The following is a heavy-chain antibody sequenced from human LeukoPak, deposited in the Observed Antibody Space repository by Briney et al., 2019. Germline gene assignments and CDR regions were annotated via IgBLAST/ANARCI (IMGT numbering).Heavy chain of an antibody. CDR2: INANSGGT. CDR3: ARSDSSGWYDY. CDR1: GYTFTGYY. D-gene: IGHD6-19*01. J-gene: IGHJ4*02. Sequence: ASVKVSCKASGYTFTGYYMQWVRQAPGQGLGWMGWINANSGGTKYAQKFQGRVTMTRDTSISTAYMELSRLTSDDTAVYYCARSDSSGWYDYWGQGTLVTVSS. V-gene: IGHV1-2*02.